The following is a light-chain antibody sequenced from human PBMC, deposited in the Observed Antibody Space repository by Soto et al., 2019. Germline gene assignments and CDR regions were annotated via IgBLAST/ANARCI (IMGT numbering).Light chain of an antibody. V-gene: IGLV2-14*01. CDR3: SSFTTSSTYV. J-gene: IGLJ1*01. CDR2: EVR. Sequence: LTQPASVSGSPGQSITISCTGTTSDVGGYDYVSWYQQHPGKAPKLLIFEVRNRPSGVSSRFSGSRSANSASLTISGLQAEDEADYYCSSFTTSSTYVFGTGTKVTVL. CDR1: TSDVGGYDY.